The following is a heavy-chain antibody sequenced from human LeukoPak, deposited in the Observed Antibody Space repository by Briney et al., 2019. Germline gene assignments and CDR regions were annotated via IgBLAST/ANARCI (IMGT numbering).Heavy chain of an antibody. CDR2: IIPHLDIV. Sequence: EASVTVSCKPSGGTFGNDAVSWVRQAPGQGPEWMGRIIPHLDIVIYAEKFQGRLTITADTSTSTAYMELSSLRSEDTAVYYCATGGSHCNNNNCYSSYFFDLWGQGTLVTVSS. CDR3: ATGGSHCNNNNCYSSYFFDL. J-gene: IGHJ4*02. D-gene: IGHD2/OR15-2a*01. CDR1: GGTFGNDA. V-gene: IGHV1-69*04.